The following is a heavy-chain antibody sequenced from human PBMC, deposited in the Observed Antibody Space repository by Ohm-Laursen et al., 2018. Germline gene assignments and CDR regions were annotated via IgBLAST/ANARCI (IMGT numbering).Heavy chain of an antibody. J-gene: IGHJ5*02. D-gene: IGHD2-2*01. CDR2: IHFSGST. CDR1: GASINNYC. CDR3: ARQVPAATRGRFDN. V-gene: IGHV4-4*07. Sequence: SEILSLTCTVSGASINNYCWNWIRQPAGKGLEWIGRIHFSGSTRYNPSLQGRVTISLDTSNQQFSLKLTSVTAADTAVYYCARQVPAATRGRFDNWGQGTLATVSS.